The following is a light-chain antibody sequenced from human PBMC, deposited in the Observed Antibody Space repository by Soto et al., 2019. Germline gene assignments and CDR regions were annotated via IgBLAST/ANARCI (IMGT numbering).Light chain of an antibody. J-gene: IGKJ1*01. V-gene: IGKV1-5*01. CDR2: DAF. CDR3: QQYNSYGWT. Sequence: DIQMTQSPSTLSASVGDRFTITCRASQSINTWLAWYQQKPGKAPKLLIYDAFSLESGVPSRFSGSGSGTDFTLTISSLQPDDLATYYRQQYNSYGWTFGQGTKVDIK. CDR1: QSINTW.